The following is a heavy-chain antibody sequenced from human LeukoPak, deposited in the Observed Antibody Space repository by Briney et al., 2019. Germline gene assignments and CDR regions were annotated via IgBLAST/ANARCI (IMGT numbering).Heavy chain of an antibody. CDR3: AKDIGSSEYYYPDY. D-gene: IGHD3-22*01. Sequence: PGRSLRLSCAASGFTFDDYAMHWVRQAPGKGLEWVSGINWNSGSIGYAGSVKGRFTISRDNAKNALYLQMNSLRAEDTALYYCAKDIGSSEYYYPDYWGQGNLVTVSS. CDR2: INWNSGSI. J-gene: IGHJ4*02. CDR1: GFTFDDYA. V-gene: IGHV3-9*01.